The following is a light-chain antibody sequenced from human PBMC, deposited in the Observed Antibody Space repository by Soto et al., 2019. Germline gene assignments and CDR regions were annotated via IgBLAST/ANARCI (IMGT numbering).Light chain of an antibody. Sequence: QLVLTQPASVSGSPGQSITISCTGTSSDIGRYNYVSWYQQHPGKAPKLMIFDVINRPSGVSNRFSGSKSGNTASLTISGLQAEDEADYYCSSYTTSSTLVFGTGTKLTVL. CDR1: SSDIGRYNY. J-gene: IGLJ1*01. V-gene: IGLV2-14*01. CDR2: DVI. CDR3: SSYTTSSTLV.